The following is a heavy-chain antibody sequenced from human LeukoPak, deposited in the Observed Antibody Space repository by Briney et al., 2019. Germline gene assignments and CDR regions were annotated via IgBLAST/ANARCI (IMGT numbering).Heavy chain of an antibody. CDR1: GFTVSSNY. CDR2: IYSGGST. Sequence: GGSLRLSCAASGFTVSSNYMSWVRQAPGKGLEWVSVIYSGGSTYYADSVKGRFTISRDNSKNTLYLQMNSLRAEDTAVYYCARAAVIVTGFDYWGQGTLVTVSS. CDR3: ARAAVIVTGFDY. D-gene: IGHD3-16*02. V-gene: IGHV3-66*01. J-gene: IGHJ4*02.